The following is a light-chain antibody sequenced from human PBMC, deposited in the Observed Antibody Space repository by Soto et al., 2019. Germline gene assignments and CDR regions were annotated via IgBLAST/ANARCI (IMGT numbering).Light chain of an antibody. V-gene: IGKV3-15*01. J-gene: IGKJ1*01. CDR1: QSVSSN. CDR3: QQYNSWLWT. Sequence: EIVMTQSPVTLSVSPGERATLSCRASQSVSSNLAWYQQKPGQAPRLLLYGASTRATGIPARFSGSGSGTEFTLIISSLQSEDSAVYYCQQYNSWLWTFGQGTKVDIK. CDR2: GAS.